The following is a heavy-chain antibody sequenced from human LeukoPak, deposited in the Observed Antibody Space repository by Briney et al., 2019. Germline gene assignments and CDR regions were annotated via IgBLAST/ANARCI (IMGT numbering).Heavy chain of an antibody. Sequence: GASVKVSCKASGYTFTSYDITWVRQATGQGLEWMGWMSPYSGYTGYAQTFQGRVTLTRNTSVSTAFMELSSLRSEDTAVYYCEIYTGYDSFWGQGTLVTVSS. D-gene: IGHD5-12*01. J-gene: IGHJ4*02. CDR3: EIYTGYDSF. CDR2: MSPYSGYT. V-gene: IGHV1-8*01. CDR1: GYTFTSYD.